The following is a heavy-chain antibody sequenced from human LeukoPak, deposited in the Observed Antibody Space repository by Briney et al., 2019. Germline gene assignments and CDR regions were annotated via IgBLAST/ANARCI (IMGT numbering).Heavy chain of an antibody. V-gene: IGHV3-33*01. D-gene: IGHD1-26*01. CDR3: ARSSGSYFDN. CDR2: IWYDGSKK. Sequence: GRSLRLSCAASGFAFSSHGMVWVRQAPGKGLEWVAVIWYDGSKKYYTDSVEGRFTISRDNSKNTLYLQMNSLRAEDTAVDYCARSSGSYFDNWGQGTLVTVSS. CDR1: GFAFSSHG. J-gene: IGHJ4*02.